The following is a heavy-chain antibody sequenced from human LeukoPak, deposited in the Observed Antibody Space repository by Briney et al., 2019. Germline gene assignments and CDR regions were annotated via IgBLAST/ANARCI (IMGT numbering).Heavy chain of an antibody. CDR2: INPSGGST. Sequence: ASVKVSCKASGYTFTSYYMHWVRQAPGQGLEWMGIINPSGGSTSYAQKFQGRVTMTRDTSISTAYMELSRLRSDDTAVYYCARVEYTASAAAYDYWGQGTLVTVSS. CDR3: ARVEYTASAAAYDY. J-gene: IGHJ4*02. CDR1: GYTFTSYY. V-gene: IGHV1-46*01. D-gene: IGHD6-13*01.